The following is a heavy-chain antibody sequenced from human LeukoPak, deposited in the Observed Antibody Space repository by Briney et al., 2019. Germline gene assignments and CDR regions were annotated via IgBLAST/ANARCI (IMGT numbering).Heavy chain of an antibody. V-gene: IGHV4-39*07. CDR3: ARDRRVGGWFDP. Sequence: PSETLSLTCSVSGGSISSSSYYWGWIRQPPGKGLEWIGSIYYSGSTYYNPSLKSRVTISVDTSKNQFSLKLSSVTAADTAVYYCARDRRVGGWFDPWGQGTLVTVSS. D-gene: IGHD2-15*01. CDR1: GGSISSSSYY. J-gene: IGHJ5*02. CDR2: IYYSGST.